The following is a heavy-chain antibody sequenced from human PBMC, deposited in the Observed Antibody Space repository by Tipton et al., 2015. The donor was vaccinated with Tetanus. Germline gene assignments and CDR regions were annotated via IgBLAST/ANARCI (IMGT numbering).Heavy chain of an antibody. V-gene: IGHV4-59*01. D-gene: IGHD3-10*01. CDR2: IYYSGST. CDR1: GGSISSYY. Sequence: GLVKPSETLSLTCTVSGGSISSYYWSWIRQPPGKGLEWLGYIYYSGSTNYNPSLKSRVTISVDTSKNQFSLKLSSVTAADTAVYYCASSMVRGVRYYYYYGMDVWGQGTTVTVSS. J-gene: IGHJ6*02. CDR3: ASSMVRGVRYYYYYGMDV.